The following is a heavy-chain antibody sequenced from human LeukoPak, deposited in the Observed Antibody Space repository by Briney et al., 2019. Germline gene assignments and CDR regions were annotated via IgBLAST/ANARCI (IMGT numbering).Heavy chain of an antibody. CDR2: INYQSATF. J-gene: IGHJ4*02. Sequence: GGSLRLSCAASGFTFDDYGLHWVRQVPGKGLEWVSGINYQSATFDADSVKGRFTTSRDNAKSLLFLVMDSLRPEDSALYYCVKDAGIAARPWYFDSWGQGTQVIVSS. V-gene: IGHV3-9*01. CDR1: GFTFDDYG. D-gene: IGHD6-6*01. CDR3: VKDAGIAARPWYFDS.